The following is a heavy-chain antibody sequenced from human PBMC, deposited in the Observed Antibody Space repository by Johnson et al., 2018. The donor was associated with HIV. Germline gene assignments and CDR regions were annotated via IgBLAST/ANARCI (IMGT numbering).Heavy chain of an antibody. Sequence: QEQLVESGGGVVQPGRSLRLSCAASGFTFSSYGMHWVLQVPGKGLEWVAVISYDGSNKYYADSVKGRFTISRDNSKNTLYLQMNSLRAEDTALYYCAKSTQASIVRESGPYGAFDIWGQGTMVTVSS. V-gene: IGHV3-30*18. CDR1: GFTFSSYG. D-gene: IGHD3-10*01. CDR3: AKSTQASIVRESGPYGAFDI. J-gene: IGHJ3*02. CDR2: ISYDGSNK.